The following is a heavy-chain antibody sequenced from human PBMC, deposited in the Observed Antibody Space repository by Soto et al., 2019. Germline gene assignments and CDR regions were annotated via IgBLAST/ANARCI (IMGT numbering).Heavy chain of an antibody. CDR3: AKDEETAMVHYYYHGMDV. D-gene: IGHD5-18*01. V-gene: IGHV3-30*18. J-gene: IGHJ6*02. Sequence: QVQLVESGGGVVQPGRSLRLSCAASGFTFSSYGMHWVRQAPGKGLEWVAVISYDGSNKYYADTVKGRFTISRDNSKNTLYLQMNSPRAEDTAAYYCAKDEETAMVHYYYHGMDVWGQGTTVTVSS. CDR1: GFTFSSYG. CDR2: ISYDGSNK.